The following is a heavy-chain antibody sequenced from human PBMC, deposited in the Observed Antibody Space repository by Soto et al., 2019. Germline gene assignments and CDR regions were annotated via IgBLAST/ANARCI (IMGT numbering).Heavy chain of an antibody. J-gene: IGHJ6*03. D-gene: IGHD6-6*01. CDR2: ISSNGVGT. V-gene: IGHV3-64*01. Sequence: GGALRLSCAASGFTLRGYAMDWVRPAPGKGLEYVSGISSNGVGTYYANSVQGRFTISRDNSKNTVYLQMGSLRPEDMAVYYCARRARPDFYYMDVWGKGTTVTVSS. CDR1: GFTLRGYA. CDR3: ARRARPDFYYMDV.